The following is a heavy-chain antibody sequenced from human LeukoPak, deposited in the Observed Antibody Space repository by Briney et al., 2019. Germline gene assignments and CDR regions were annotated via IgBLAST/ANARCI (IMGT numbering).Heavy chain of an antibody. Sequence: KPSETLSLTCSVSADSLSPYYWSWIRQLPGAGLEWLGYISYSGSTYYNPSLNSRVTISLDTSNLHFSLKLNSLTAADTAIYYCARAPSMILPFYFDSWGQGTLVTVSS. D-gene: IGHD3-22*01. CDR1: ADSLSPYY. CDR3: ARAPSMILPFYFDS. CDR2: ISYSGST. J-gene: IGHJ4*02. V-gene: IGHV4-59*01.